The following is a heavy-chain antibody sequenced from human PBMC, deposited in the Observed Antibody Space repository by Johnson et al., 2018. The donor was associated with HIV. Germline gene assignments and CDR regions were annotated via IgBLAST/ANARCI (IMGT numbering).Heavy chain of an antibody. V-gene: IGHV3-30*03. Sequence: QVQLVESGGGVVQPGRSLRLSCAASGFSFSSYDMHWVRQAPGKGLEWVAVISYDGSNKYYADSVKGRFTISRDNSKNTLYLQMNSLRAEDTAVYYCARGSYNFWSGEREAFDIWGQGTMVTVSS. D-gene: IGHD3-3*01. CDR2: ISYDGSNK. CDR1: GFSFSSYD. J-gene: IGHJ3*02. CDR3: ARGSYNFWSGEREAFDI.